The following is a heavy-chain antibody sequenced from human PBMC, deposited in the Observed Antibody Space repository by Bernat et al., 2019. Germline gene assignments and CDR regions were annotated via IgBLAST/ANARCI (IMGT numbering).Heavy chain of an antibody. V-gene: IGHV4-34*01. J-gene: IGHJ4*02. CDR3: ASLGPFDY. CDR1: GGSFSGYY. Sequence: QMQLQQWGAGLLKPSETLSLTCAVYGGSFSGYYWSWIRQPPGKGLEWIGEINHSGSTNYNPSLKSRVTISVDTSKNQFSLKLSSVTAADTAVYYCASLGPFDYWGQGTLVTVSS. CDR2: INHSGST.